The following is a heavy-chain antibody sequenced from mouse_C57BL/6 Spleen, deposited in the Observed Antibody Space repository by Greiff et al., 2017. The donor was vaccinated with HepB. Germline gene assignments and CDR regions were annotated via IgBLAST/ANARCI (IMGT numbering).Heavy chain of an antibody. Sequence: VQLQESGGGLVKPGGSLKLSCAASGFTFSSYAMSWVRQTPEKRLEWVATISDGGSYTYYPDNVKGRFTISRDNAKNNLYLQMSHLKSEDTAMYYCARVGRRDAMDYWGQGTSVTVSS. CDR3: ARVGRRDAMDY. J-gene: IGHJ4*01. V-gene: IGHV5-4*01. D-gene: IGHD4-1*01. CDR1: GFTFSSYA. CDR2: ISDGGSYT.